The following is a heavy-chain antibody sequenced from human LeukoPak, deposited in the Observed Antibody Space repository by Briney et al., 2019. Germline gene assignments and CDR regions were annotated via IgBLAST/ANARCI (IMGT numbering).Heavy chain of an antibody. J-gene: IGHJ6*03. CDR1: GYTFTSYD. D-gene: IGHD2-2*01. V-gene: IGHV1-8*01. Sequence: ASVKVSCKASGYTFTSYDINWVRQATGQGLEWMGWMNPNSGNTGYAQKFQGRVTMTRNPSISTAYMELSSLRSEDTAVYYCARVPRTYCSSTSCYFLGLEYYYYMDVWGKGTTVTVSS. CDR3: ARVPRTYCSSTSCYFLGLEYYYYMDV. CDR2: MNPNSGNT.